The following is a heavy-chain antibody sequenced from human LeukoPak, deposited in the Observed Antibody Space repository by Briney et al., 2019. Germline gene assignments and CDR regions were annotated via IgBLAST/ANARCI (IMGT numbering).Heavy chain of an antibody. D-gene: IGHD3-10*01. CDR3: ARWEVVRGRPAFDI. V-gene: IGHV4-4*07. Sequence: PSETLSLTCTVSGGSISNYFWSWVRQPAGKGLEWLGRIYSTGRSDYNPSLKRRITMSVDTSKNEFSLKLSHVTAAHTAVYYCARWEVVRGRPAFDIWGQGTMVTVSS. CDR2: IYSTGRS. CDR1: GGSISNYF. J-gene: IGHJ3*02.